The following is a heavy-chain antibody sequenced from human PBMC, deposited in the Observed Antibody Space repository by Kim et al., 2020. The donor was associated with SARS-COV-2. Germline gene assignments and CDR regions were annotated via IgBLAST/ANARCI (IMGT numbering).Heavy chain of an antibody. D-gene: IGHD3-10*01. J-gene: IGHJ5*02. CDR1: GFTFGDYA. CDR3: TPRRYGSGSYYAWFDP. CDR2: IRSKAYGGTT. V-gene: IGHV3-49*03. Sequence: GGSLRLSCTASGFTFGDYAMSWFRQAPGKGLEWVGFIRSKAYGGTTEYAASVKGRFTISRDDSKSIAYLQMNSLKTEDTAVYYCTPRRYGSGSYYAWFDPWGQGTLVTVSS.